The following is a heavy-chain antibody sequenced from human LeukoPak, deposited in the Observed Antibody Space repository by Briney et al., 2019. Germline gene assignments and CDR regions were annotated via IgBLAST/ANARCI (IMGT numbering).Heavy chain of an antibody. D-gene: IGHD4-17*01. J-gene: IGHJ5*02. CDR3: AKDLTFGDGRWEFVP. Sequence: GGTLRLSCVASGFTLSGYAMRWVRQAPGKGPEWVSGMLSSGATYYSDSVKGRFTISRDSSKNTLYLQMNSLRSEDTAIYSCAKDLTFGDGRWEFVPWGQGTLVTVSS. CDR2: MLSSGAT. CDR1: GFTLSGYA. V-gene: IGHV3-23*01.